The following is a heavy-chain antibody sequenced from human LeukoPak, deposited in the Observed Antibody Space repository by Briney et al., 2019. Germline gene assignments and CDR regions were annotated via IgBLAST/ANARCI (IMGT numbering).Heavy chain of an antibody. J-gene: IGHJ3*02. CDR1: GSTFSSYS. CDR3: ARGRDWLLSKNAFDI. Sequence: PGGSLRLSCAASGSTFSSYSMNWVRQAPGKGLEWVSSISSSSSYIYYADSVKGRFTISRDNAKNSLYLQMNSLRAEDTAVYYCARGRDWLLSKNAFDIWGQGTMATVSS. V-gene: IGHV3-21*01. D-gene: IGHD3-9*01. CDR2: ISSSSSYI.